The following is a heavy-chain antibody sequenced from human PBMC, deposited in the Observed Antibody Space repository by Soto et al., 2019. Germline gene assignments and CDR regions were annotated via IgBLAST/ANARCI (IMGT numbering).Heavy chain of an antibody. CDR2: MNTNSGNT. Sequence: QVQLVQSGAEVKKPGASVKVSCKASGYTFTLYDINWVRQAAGQGLEWMGWMNTNSGNTGYAQQFQGRVTLTRDTSIRTAYMELSSLRSDDTAIYFCVRSQGDNLAFHDYWGQGTLVTVSS. CDR1: GYTFTLYD. V-gene: IGHV1-8*01. J-gene: IGHJ4*02. CDR3: VRSQGDNLAFHDY. D-gene: IGHD1-20*01.